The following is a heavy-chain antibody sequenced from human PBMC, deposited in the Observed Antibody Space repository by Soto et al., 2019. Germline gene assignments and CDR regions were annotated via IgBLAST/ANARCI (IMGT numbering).Heavy chain of an antibody. D-gene: IGHD3-16*01. V-gene: IGHV3-23*01. CDR2: ISGSGGST. CDR3: AKDFSLGEATKKLFTPSS. Sequence: EVQLLESGGGLVQPGGSLRLSCAASGFTFSSYAMSWVRQAPGKGLEWVSAISGSGGSTYYADSVKGRFTISRDNXKXTXXLQVHRLRAEDTAVYYCAKDFSLGEATKKLFTPSSWGQGTLVTVSS. J-gene: IGHJ4*02. CDR1: GFTFSSYA.